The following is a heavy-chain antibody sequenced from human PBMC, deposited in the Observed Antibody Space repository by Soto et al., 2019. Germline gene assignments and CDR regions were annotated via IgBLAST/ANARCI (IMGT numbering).Heavy chain of an antibody. CDR3: ARCTVDTIVTSGWCHYLDP. Sequence: VQLLDSGGGLVQPGGSLRLSCAASGFTFSSSAMSWVRQAPGKGLEWVSAVSGSGGTTYYADSVRGRFTISRDNSKNTLYLQMNSLRVEDTAIYFCARCTVDTIVTSGWCHYLDPWGQGTLVTVSS. V-gene: IGHV3-23*01. CDR2: VSGSGGTT. D-gene: IGHD6-19*01. CDR1: GFTFSSSA. J-gene: IGHJ5*02.